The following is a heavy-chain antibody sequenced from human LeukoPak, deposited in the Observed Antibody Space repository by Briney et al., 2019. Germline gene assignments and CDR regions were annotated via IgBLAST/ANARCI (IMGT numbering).Heavy chain of an antibody. V-gene: IGHV3-23*01. CDR3: AEDKTKGLRIAAAET. D-gene: IGHD6-13*01. CDR1: GFTFSIYA. CDR2: ISGSGVST. J-gene: IGHJ5*02. Sequence: GGSLRLSCAASGFTFSIYAMTWVRQAPGKGLEWVSTISGSGVSTYYADSVMGRFTISRDNSKNTLYLQMNSLRAEDTAVYYCAEDKTKGLRIAAAETWGQGTLVTVSS.